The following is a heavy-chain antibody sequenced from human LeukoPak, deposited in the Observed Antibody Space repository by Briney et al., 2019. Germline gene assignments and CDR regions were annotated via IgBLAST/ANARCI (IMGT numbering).Heavy chain of an antibody. V-gene: IGHV4-4*07. J-gene: IGHJ5*02. D-gene: IGHD2-2*03. CDR2: IYTSGTP. Sequence: SETLSLACTVSGGFISRYYWSWIRQPAGKGLEWIGRIYTSGTPNYNPSLKSRVTMSLDTSKNQFSLKLSSVTAADTAVYYCARDRMDPNWFDPWGQGNLVTVSS. CDR1: GGFISRYY. CDR3: ARDRMDPNWFDP.